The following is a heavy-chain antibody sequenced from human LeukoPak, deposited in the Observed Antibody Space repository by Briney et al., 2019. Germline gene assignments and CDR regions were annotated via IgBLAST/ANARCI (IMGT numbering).Heavy chain of an antibody. CDR1: GGSISSYY. Sequence: SETLSLTCTVSGGSISSYYWSWIRQPPGKGLEWIGYIYYSGSTNYNPSLKSRVTISVDTSKNQFSLKLSSVTAADTAVYYCARGWDDAFDIWGQGIMVTVSS. CDR3: ARGWDDAFDI. CDR2: IYYSGST. D-gene: IGHD1-26*01. V-gene: IGHV4-59*08. J-gene: IGHJ3*02.